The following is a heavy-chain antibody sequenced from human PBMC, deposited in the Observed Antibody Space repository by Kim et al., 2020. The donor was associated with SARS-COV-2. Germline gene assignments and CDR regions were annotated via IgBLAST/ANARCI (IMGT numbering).Heavy chain of an antibody. D-gene: IGHD2-8*01. CDR3: ARHHRVQSYATRDN. CDR1: GGSISRSSYY. V-gene: IGHV4-39*01. Sequence: SETLSLTCTVSGGSISRSSYYWGWIRQPPGKGLEWIGTIYYSGSTYYHPSLKGRVTISVDASKNQFSLRLNSVTAADTAVYYCARHHRVQSYATRDNWGQGTLVTVSS. CDR2: IYYSGST. J-gene: IGHJ4*02.